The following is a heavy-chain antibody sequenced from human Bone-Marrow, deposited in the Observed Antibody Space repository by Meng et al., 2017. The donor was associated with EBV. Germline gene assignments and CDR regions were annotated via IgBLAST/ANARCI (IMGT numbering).Heavy chain of an antibody. Sequence: EAQVTESGGGLVPPGGYLRLSCVVSGMSAICVHWVRQVPGKGLVWVSLINDDGSVINYADSVTGRFTISRDNAKNTVSLQMNSLRAEDTAVYYCSKDCFGARDYWGQGTLVTVSS. CDR1: GMSAIC. CDR3: SKDCFGARDY. D-gene: IGHD1-26*01. CDR2: INDDGSVI. V-gene: IGHV3-74*01. J-gene: IGHJ4*02.